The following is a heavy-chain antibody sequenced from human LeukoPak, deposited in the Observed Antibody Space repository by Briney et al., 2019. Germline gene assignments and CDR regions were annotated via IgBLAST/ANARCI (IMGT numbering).Heavy chain of an antibody. D-gene: IGHD3-22*01. CDR1: GGTFSSYA. J-gene: IGHJ4*02. CDR3: ARDSFPAYYYDSSGYREPFDY. V-gene: IGHV1-69*13. Sequence: SVKVSCKASGGTFSSYAISWVRQAPGQGLEWMGGIIPIFGTANYAQKFQGRVTITADESTSTAYMELSSLRSEDTAVYYCARDSFPAYYYDSSGYREPFDYGGQGTLVTVSS. CDR2: IIPIFGTA.